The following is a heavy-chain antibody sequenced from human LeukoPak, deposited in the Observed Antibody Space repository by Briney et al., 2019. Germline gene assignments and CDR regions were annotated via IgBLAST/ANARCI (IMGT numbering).Heavy chain of an antibody. Sequence: SETLSLTCAVYGGSFSGYYWSWIRQPAGKGLEWIGRIYTSGSTNYNPSLKSRVTMSVDTSKNQFSLKLSSVTAADTAVYYCARDGYSSSTSFDYWGQGTLVTVSS. D-gene: IGHD6-6*01. CDR3: ARDGYSSSTSFDY. V-gene: IGHV4-4*07. CDR1: GGSFSGYY. CDR2: IYTSGST. J-gene: IGHJ4*02.